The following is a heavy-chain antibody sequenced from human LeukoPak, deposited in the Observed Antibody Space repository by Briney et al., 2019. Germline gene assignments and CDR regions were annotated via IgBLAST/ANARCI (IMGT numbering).Heavy chain of an antibody. V-gene: IGHV3-30-3*01. J-gene: IGHJ3*02. D-gene: IGHD7-27*01. CDR1: GFTFSSYA. CDR2: ISYDGSNK. CDR3: ARVELTGDPRIDAFDI. Sequence: GGSLRLSCAASGFTFSSYAMHWVRQAPGKGLEWVAVISYDGSNKYYADSVKGRFTISRDNAKNSLDLQMNSLRAEDTAVYYCARVELTGDPRIDAFDIWGQGTMVTVSS.